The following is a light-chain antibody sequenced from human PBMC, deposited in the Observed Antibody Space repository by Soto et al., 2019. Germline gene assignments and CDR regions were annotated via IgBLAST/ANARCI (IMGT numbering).Light chain of an antibody. CDR2: GAS. CDR3: QQYNSWLWT. Sequence: EIVMTQSPATLSVSPGEGATLSCRASQSVSSKLARYQQKPGQAPRLLIYGASTRATGIPARFSGSGSGTEFTLIISSLQSEDSAVYYCQQYNSWLWTLGQGTKVDIK. CDR1: QSVSSK. J-gene: IGKJ1*01. V-gene: IGKV3-15*01.